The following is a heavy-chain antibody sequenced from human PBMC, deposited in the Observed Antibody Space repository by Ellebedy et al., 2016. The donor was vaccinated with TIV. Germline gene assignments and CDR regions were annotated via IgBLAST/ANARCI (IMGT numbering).Heavy chain of an antibody. CDR2: IYYTGHT. V-gene: IGHV4-30-4*01. Sequence: SEILSLTXTATGDSITSADFYWSWTRQPPGKGLEWIGHIYYTGHTFYNPSLKSRLTISLGTSKHQFSLKVSSVTAADTAVYYCARVSYCGADCHSGDYYVDNWGPGTLVTVTS. CDR3: ARVSYCGADCHSGDYYVDN. J-gene: IGHJ4*02. CDR1: GDSITSADFY. D-gene: IGHD2-21*01.